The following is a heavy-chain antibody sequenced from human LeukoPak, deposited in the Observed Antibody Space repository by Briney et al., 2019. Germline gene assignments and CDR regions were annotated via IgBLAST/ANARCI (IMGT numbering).Heavy chain of an antibody. CDR2: ITNGGSTI. V-gene: IGHV3-11*01. CDR1: GFTFSDYN. Sequence: KTGGSLRLSCAASGFTFSDYNMNWVRQAPGKGLEWVSYITNGGSTIQHADSVKGRFTISRDNAKKTLYLQMNSLRAEDTAVYYCARSIGLTGGGVDVWGQGTTVTVSS. CDR3: ARSIGLTGGGVDV. J-gene: IGHJ6*02. D-gene: IGHD3-9*01.